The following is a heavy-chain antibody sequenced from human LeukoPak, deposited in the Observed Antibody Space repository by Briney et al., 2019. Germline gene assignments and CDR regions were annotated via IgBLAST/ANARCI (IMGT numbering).Heavy chain of an antibody. J-gene: IGHJ4*02. CDR3: ASGDYMDS. Sequence: GRSLRLSCAASGFTFDDYAMHWVRQAPGKGLEWVSGISWNSGSIGYADSVKGRFTISRDNAKNSLFLQMNSLRAEDTAVYYCASGDYMDSWGQGTLVTVSS. D-gene: IGHD1-26*01. CDR1: GFTFDDYA. CDR2: ISWNSGSI. V-gene: IGHV3-9*01.